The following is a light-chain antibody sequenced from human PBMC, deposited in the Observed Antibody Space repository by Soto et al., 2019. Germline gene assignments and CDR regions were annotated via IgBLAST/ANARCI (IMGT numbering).Light chain of an antibody. CDR2: EVS. CDR1: SSDVGGYNY. Sequence: QSVLTQPASVSGSPGQSITISCTRTSSDVGGYNYVSWYQQHPGKAPKLMIYEVSNRPSGVSNRFSGSKSGNTASLTISGLQAEDEADYYCSSYTGSTLFGTGTKVTVL. J-gene: IGLJ1*01. CDR3: SSYTGSTL. V-gene: IGLV2-14*01.